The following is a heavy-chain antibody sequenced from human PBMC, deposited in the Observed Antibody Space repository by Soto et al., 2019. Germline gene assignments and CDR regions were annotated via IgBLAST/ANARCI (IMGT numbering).Heavy chain of an antibody. Sequence: QVQLRQWGAGLLKPSETLSLTCAVYGGSFSGYYWSWIRQPPGKGLEWIGEINHRGSTNYNPSLKSRVTISVDTSKNQFSLKLSSVTAADTAVYYCARGLTTVTTVRYFDHWGQGTLVTVSS. J-gene: IGHJ4*02. CDR1: GGSFSGYY. V-gene: IGHV4-34*01. CDR3: ARGLTTVTTVRYFDH. CDR2: INHRGST. D-gene: IGHD4-17*01.